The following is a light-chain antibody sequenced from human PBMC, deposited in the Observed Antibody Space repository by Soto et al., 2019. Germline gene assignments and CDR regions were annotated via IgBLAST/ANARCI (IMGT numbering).Light chain of an antibody. V-gene: IGLV2-8*01. Sequence: QSALTQPPSASGSPGQSVTISCTGTSSDVGGYNYVSWYQHHPGKAPKLMIYEVNKRPSGVPDRFSGSKSGNTASLTVSGLQAEDEADYYCSSFAGTNNLGVFGTGTMLTVL. CDR3: SSFAGTNNLGV. J-gene: IGLJ1*01. CDR1: SSDVGGYNY. CDR2: EVN.